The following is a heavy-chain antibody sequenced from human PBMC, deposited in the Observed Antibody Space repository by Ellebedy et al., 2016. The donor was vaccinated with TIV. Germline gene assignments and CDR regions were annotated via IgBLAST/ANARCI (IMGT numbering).Heavy chain of an antibody. CDR1: GYTFTSYY. CDR3: ARDTGGVYYYYYGMDV. J-gene: IGHJ6*02. CDR2: INPSGGST. Sequence: ASVKVSXXASGYTFTSYYMHWVRQAPGQGLEWMGIINPSGGSTSYAQKFQGRVTMTRDTSTSTVYMELSSLRSEDTAVYYCARDTGGVYYYYYGMDVWGQGTTVTVSS. V-gene: IGHV1-46*01. D-gene: IGHD2-8*02.